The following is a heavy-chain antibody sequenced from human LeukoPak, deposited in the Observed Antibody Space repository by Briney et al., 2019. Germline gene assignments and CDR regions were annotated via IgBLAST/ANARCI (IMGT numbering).Heavy chain of an antibody. V-gene: IGHV3-30*18. J-gene: IGHJ4*02. CDR1: GFTFSSHA. CDR2: ISYDGGDS. D-gene: IGHD5-12*01. CDR3: AKDGATMGYYFDY. Sequence: PGGSLRLSCAASGFTFSSHAMHWVRQAPGNGLEWVAVISYDGGDSVYAESVKGRFTISRDNSKNTLYLQMNSLRTEDTAVYYCAKDGATMGYYFDYWGQGTLVTVSS.